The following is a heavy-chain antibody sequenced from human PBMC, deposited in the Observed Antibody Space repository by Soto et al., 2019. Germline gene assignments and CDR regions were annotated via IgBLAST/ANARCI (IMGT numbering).Heavy chain of an antibody. CDR3: ARPEGQWLVPAGY. V-gene: IGHV3-53*01. Sequence: HPGGSLRLSCAASGFTVSSNYMSWVRQAPGKGLEWVSLIYSGGSTYYADSVRGRFTISRDNSKNTLYLQMNSLRAEDMAIYYCARPEGQWLVPAGYWGQGTLVTVSS. CDR1: GFTVSSNY. CDR2: IYSGGST. J-gene: IGHJ4*02. D-gene: IGHD6-19*01.